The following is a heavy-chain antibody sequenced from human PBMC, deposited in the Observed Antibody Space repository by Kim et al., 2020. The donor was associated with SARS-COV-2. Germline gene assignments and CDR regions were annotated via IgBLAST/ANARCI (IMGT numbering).Heavy chain of an antibody. J-gene: IGHJ6*02. CDR3: AITFVAAAGTDLVGIYYGMDV. CDR1: GGTFSSYA. Sequence: VKVSCKASGGTFSSYAISWVRQAPGQGLEWMGRIIPILGIANYAQKFQGRVTITADKSTSTAYMDLSSLRSEDTAVYYCAITFVAAAGTDLVGIYYGMDVWGQGTTVTVSS. V-gene: IGHV1-69*04. D-gene: IGHD6-13*01. CDR2: IIPILGIA.